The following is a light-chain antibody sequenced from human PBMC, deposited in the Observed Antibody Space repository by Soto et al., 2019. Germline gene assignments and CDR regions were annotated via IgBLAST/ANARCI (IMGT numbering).Light chain of an antibody. CDR3: QQYGNSPVT. CDR2: GAS. J-gene: IGKJ1*01. Sequence: EIVLTQSPGTLSLSPGVISTLSCRASQRVSDFYLAWNQQKPGQAPRLLIYGASSRATGIPDRFSGSGSGTEFTPTISRLEPEEFAVYYCQQYGNSPVTFGQGTKVQIK. V-gene: IGKV3-20*01. CDR1: QRVSDFY.